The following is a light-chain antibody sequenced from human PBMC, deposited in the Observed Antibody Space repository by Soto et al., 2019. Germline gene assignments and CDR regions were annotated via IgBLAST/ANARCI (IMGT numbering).Light chain of an antibody. CDR2: DAS. J-gene: IGKJ5*01. CDR1: QSVSSSY. Sequence: IVLTHSPGTLSLSPGERATLSCRASQSVSSSYLAWYQQKPGQAPRLLIYDASTRATGIPARFSGSGSGTEFTLTISSLQSEDFAVYYCQQYNNWPPINFGQGTRLEIK. V-gene: IGKV3-15*01. CDR3: QQYNNWPPIN.